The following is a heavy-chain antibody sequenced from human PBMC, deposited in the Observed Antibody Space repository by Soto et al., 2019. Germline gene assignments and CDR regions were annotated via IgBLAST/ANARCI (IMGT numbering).Heavy chain of an antibody. V-gene: IGHV3-23*01. Sequence: EVQLLESGGGLVQPGGSLRLSCAASGFTFSRYAMSWVRQAPGKGLEGVSAISGSGGSTYYADSVKGRFTISRENSKKTLYLKMNRLRAEDTAVYYCAKVVAATPAEYFQHWGQGTLVTVSS. CDR2: ISGSGGST. CDR1: GFTFSRYA. D-gene: IGHD2-15*01. CDR3: AKVVAATPAEYFQH. J-gene: IGHJ1*01.